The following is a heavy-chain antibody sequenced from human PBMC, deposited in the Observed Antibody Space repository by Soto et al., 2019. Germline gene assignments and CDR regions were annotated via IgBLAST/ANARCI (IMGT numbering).Heavy chain of an antibody. V-gene: IGHV4-59*01. Sequence: SETLSLTCTVSGGSISSYYWSWIRQPPGKGLEWIGYIYYSGSTNYNPSLKSRVTISVDTSKNQFSLKLSSVTAADTAVYYCARESQALLWLGELSRTYNWFDPWGQGTLVTVSS. CDR2: IYYSGST. J-gene: IGHJ5*02. CDR3: ARESQALLWLGELSRTYNWFDP. CDR1: GGSISSYY. D-gene: IGHD3-10*01.